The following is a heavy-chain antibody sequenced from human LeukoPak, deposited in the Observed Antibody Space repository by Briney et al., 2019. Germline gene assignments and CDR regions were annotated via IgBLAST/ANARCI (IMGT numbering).Heavy chain of an antibody. CDR1: GYTFTSYD. CDR2: MNPNSGNT. J-gene: IGHJ5*02. CDR3: ARDGRVSGRYDWFDP. V-gene: IGHV1-8*01. D-gene: IGHD6-19*01. Sequence: ASVKVSCKASGYTFTSYDINWVRQATGQGLEWMGWMNPNSGNTGYAQKFQGRVTMTRNTSISTAYMELSSLRSEDTAVYYCARDGRVSGRYDWFDPWGQGTLVTVSS.